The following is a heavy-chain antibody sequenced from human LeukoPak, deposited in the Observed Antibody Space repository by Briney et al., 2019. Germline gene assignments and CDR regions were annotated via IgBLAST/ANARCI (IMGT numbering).Heavy chain of an antibody. D-gene: IGHD6-13*01. Sequence: PGGSLRLSCAASGFTFSTYNMNWVRQAPGKGLEWVSSITSSSSYTFYADSVKGRFTISRDNAKNSLYLQMNSLRAEDTALYYCARDLYSSSWYFVSPGGYWGQGTLVTVFS. V-gene: IGHV3-21*04. J-gene: IGHJ4*02. CDR3: ARDLYSSSWYFVSPGGY. CDR2: ITSSSSYT. CDR1: GFTFSTYN.